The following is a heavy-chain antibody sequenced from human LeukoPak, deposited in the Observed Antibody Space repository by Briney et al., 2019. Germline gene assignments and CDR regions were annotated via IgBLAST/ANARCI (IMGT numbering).Heavy chain of an antibody. CDR3: AKGSRGTYYYYYMDV. V-gene: IGHV3-21*04. D-gene: IGHD5-24*01. J-gene: IGHJ6*03. Sequence: GESLRLSCAASGFPFDIYNMNWVRQAPGKGLEWVSSIGGSGSHIYYADSMKGRFTISRDNAKNSLYLQMNSLRAEDTAFYYCAKGSRGTYYYYYMDVWGKGTTVTVSS. CDR2: IGGSGSHI. CDR1: GFPFDIYN.